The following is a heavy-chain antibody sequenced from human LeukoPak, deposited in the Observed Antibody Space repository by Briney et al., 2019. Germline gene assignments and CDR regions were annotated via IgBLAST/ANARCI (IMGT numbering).Heavy chain of an antibody. J-gene: IGHJ4*02. V-gene: IGHV4-39*01. D-gene: IGHD2-2*02. Sequence: SETLSLTCTVSGGSISSSSYYWGWIRQPPGKGLEWIGNIYYSGSTYYNPSLKSRVTISVDTSKNQFSLKLSSVTAADTAVYYCARAGGVVPAAILFDYWGQGTLVTVSS. CDR3: ARAGGVVPAAILFDY. CDR2: IYYSGST. CDR1: GGSISSSSYY.